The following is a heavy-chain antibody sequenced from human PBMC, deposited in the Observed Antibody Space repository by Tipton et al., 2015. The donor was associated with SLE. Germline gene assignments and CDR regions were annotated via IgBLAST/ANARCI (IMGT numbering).Heavy chain of an antibody. CDR2: IYYSGST. V-gene: IGHV4-61*05. J-gene: IGHJ4*02. CDR1: GGSISSSSYY. CDR3: ARSTATVTLYYCED. D-gene: IGHD4-17*01. Sequence: TLSLTCTVSGGSISSSSYYWGWIRQPPGKGLEWIGYIYYSGSTNYNPSLKSRVTISVDTSKNQFSLKLSSVTAADTAVYYCARSTATVTLYYCEDWGQGTLVTVSS.